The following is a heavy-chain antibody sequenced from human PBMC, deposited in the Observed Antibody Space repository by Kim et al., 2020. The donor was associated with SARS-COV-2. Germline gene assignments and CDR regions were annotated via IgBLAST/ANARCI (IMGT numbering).Heavy chain of an antibody. V-gene: IGHV3-33*01. CDR3: ARGDKWRGFDY. CDR1: GFTFSSYG. D-gene: IGHD5-12*01. Sequence: GGSLRLSCAASGFTFSSYGMHWVRQAPGKGLEWVAVIWYDGSKKYYADSVKGRFTISRDNSKNTLYLQMNSLRAEDTAVYYCARGDKWRGFDYWGQGTLVTVSS. CDR2: IWYDGSKK. J-gene: IGHJ4*02.